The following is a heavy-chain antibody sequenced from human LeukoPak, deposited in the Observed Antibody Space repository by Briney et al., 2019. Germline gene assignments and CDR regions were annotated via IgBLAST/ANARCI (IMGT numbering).Heavy chain of an antibody. CDR3: ARGFLEWLWIFDY. Sequence: SETLSLTCTVSGGSISSGDYYWSWIRQPPGKGLEWIGRIYTSGSTNYNPSLKSRVTISVDTSKNQFSLKLSSVTAADTAVYYCARGFLEWLWIFDYWGQGTLVTVSS. CDR1: GGSISSGDYY. J-gene: IGHJ4*02. D-gene: IGHD3-3*01. CDR2: IYTSGST. V-gene: IGHV4-61*02.